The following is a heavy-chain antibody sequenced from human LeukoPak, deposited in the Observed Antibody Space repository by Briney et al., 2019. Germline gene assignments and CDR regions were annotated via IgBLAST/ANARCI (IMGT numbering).Heavy chain of an antibody. D-gene: IGHD2-15*01. CDR2: IYHSGST. Sequence: PSETLSLTCAVSGYSISSGYYWGWIRQPPGKGLEWIGSIYHSGSTYYNPSLKSRVTISVDTSKNQFSLKLSSVTAADTAVYYCARDRCKNDGYCSGGSCFTDYYYYGMDVWGKGTTDTVSS. J-gene: IGHJ6*04. CDR1: GYSISSGYY. CDR3: ARDRCKNDGYCSGGSCFTDYYYYGMDV. V-gene: IGHV4-38-2*02.